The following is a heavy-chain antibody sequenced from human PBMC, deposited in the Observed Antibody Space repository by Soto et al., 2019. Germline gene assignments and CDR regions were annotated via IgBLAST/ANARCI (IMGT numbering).Heavy chain of an antibody. CDR1: GGSISSGGYS. CDR2: IYHSGST. Sequence: QQQLQESGSGLEKPSQTISLTCADYGGSISSGGYSWSWIRQPPVKGLEWIGYIYHSGSTYYNPSLKSRVTISVDRSKNQFSLKLSSVTAVDTAVYYCARAGGLGAVAVDYWGQGTLVTVSS. V-gene: IGHV4-30-2*01. D-gene: IGHD6-19*01. CDR3: ARAGGLGAVAVDY. J-gene: IGHJ4*02.